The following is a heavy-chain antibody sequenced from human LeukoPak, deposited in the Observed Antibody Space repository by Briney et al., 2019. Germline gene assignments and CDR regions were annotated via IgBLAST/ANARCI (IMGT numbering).Heavy chain of an antibody. D-gene: IGHD6-13*01. CDR1: GGSISSSSYY. CDR3: ARPGYSSSWYKDDY. V-gene: IGHV4-39*01. J-gene: IGHJ4*02. CDR2: IYYSGST. Sequence: TTSETLSLTCTVSGGSISSSSYYWGWIRQPPGKGLEWIGSIYYSGSTYYNPSLKSRVTISVDTSKNQFSLKPSSVTAADTAVYYCARPGYSSSWYKDDYWGQGTLVTVSS.